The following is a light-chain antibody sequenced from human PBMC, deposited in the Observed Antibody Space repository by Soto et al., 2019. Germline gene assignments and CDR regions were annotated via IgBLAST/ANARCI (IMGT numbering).Light chain of an antibody. CDR3: QQSYSTPIT. CDR1: QDISSY. Sequence: DIQMTQSPSSLSAPVGDRVTITCQASQDISSYLNWYQQKPGKAPKLLIYAASSLQSGVPSRFSGSGSGTDFTLTISSLQPEDFATYYCQQSYSTPITFGQGTRLEIK. CDR2: AAS. J-gene: IGKJ5*01. V-gene: IGKV1-39*01.